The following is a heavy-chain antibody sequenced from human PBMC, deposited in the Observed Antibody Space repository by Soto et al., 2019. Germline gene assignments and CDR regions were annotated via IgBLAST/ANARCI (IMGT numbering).Heavy chain of an antibody. Sequence: QLQLQESGPGLVKPSETLSLTCTVSGGSISSSSYYWGWIRQPPGKGLEWIGSIYYSGSTYYNPSLKSRVTISVDPSKNQFSLKLSSVTAADTAVYYCARTAVYDYIWGSYRTPFAYWGQGTLVTVSS. CDR3: ARTAVYDYIWGSYRTPFAY. V-gene: IGHV4-39*01. CDR1: GGSISSSSYY. J-gene: IGHJ4*02. D-gene: IGHD3-16*02. CDR2: IYYSGST.